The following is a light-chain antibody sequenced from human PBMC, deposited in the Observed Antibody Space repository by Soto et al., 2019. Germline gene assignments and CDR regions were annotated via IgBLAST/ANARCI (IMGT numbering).Light chain of an antibody. V-gene: IGKV3-20*01. CDR3: QQYGSSGT. CDR1: QTVTSSF. Sequence: EIELTQSPGTLSLSPGERATLSCRASQTVTSSFLAWHQQKPGQAPRLLIYGASNRATGIPDRFSGSGSGTDFTLTISRLEPEDFAVYYCQQYGSSGTFGQGTKVDI. CDR2: GAS. J-gene: IGKJ1*01.